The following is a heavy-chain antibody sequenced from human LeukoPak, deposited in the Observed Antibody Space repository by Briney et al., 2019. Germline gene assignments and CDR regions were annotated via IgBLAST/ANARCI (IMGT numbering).Heavy chain of an antibody. D-gene: IGHD4-17*01. CDR2: INSDGSST. V-gene: IGHV3-74*01. Sequence: GGSLRLSCAASGFTFSSYWMHWVRQAPEKGLVWVSRINSDGSSTSYADSVKGRFTISRDNAKNTLYLQMNSLRAEDTAVYYCARDPLAYYGDYNWFDPWGQGTLVTVSS. J-gene: IGHJ5*02. CDR1: GFTFSSYW. CDR3: ARDPLAYYGDYNWFDP.